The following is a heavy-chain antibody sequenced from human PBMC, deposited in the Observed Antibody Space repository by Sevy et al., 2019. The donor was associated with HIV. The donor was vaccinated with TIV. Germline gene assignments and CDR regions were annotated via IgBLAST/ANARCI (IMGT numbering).Heavy chain of an antibody. D-gene: IGHD3-22*01. CDR3: ARVDANYDKGFDP. CDR1: GFTFSSYE. CDR2: ISSSGTTI. J-gene: IGHJ5*02. Sequence: GGSLRLSCEASGFTFSSYEMNWVRQAPGKGLEWVSYISSSGTTIKYADSVKGRFTSSRDNAKNSLYMQMNSLRAEDTAVYYCARVDANYDKGFDPWGQGTLVTVS. V-gene: IGHV3-48*03.